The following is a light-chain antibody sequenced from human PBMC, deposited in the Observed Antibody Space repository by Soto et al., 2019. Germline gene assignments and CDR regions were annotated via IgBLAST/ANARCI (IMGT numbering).Light chain of an antibody. CDR2: YDS. Sequence: SYELTQPPSVSVAPGKTARITCGGTNIGSKSVHWYQQKPGQAPVLVIYYDSDRPSGIPERFSGSNSGNTATLTISRVEAGDEADYYCQVWDSSGDHPVVFGGGTKLTVL. V-gene: IGLV3-21*04. CDR1: NIGSKS. J-gene: IGLJ2*01. CDR3: QVWDSSGDHPVV.